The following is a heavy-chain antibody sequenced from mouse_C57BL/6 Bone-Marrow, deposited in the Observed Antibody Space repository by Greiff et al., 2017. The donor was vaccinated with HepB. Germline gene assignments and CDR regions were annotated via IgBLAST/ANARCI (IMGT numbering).Heavy chain of an antibody. V-gene: IGHV1-80*01. CDR3: ARSWYYGSSAWFAY. D-gene: IGHD1-1*01. CDR1: GYAFSSYW. Sequence: VQLQQSGAELVKPGASVKISCKASGYAFSSYWMNWVKQRPGKGLEWIGQIYPGDGDTNYNGKFKGKATLTADKSSSTAYMQLSSLTSEDSAVYFCARSWYYGSSAWFAYWGQGTLVTVSA. CDR2: IYPGDGDT. J-gene: IGHJ3*01.